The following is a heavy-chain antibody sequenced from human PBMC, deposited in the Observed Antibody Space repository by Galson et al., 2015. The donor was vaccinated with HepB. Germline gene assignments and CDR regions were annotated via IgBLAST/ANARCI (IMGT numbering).Heavy chain of an antibody. J-gene: IGHJ5*02. CDR1: GFTFSDYY. D-gene: IGHD6-19*01. CDR3: AKIAVAPIGWFDP. Sequence: SLRLSCAASGFTFSDYYMSWIRQAPGKGLEWVSYISSSGSTIYYADSVKGRFTISRDNAKNSLYLQMNSLRAEDTAVYYCAKIAVAPIGWFDPWGQGTLVTVSS. V-gene: IGHV3-11*01. CDR2: ISSSGSTI.